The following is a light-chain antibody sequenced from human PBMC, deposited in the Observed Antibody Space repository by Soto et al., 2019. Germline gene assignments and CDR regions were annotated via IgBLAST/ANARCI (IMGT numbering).Light chain of an antibody. Sequence: IQLTQSPSSLSASVGDRVSITCRAIQDIKTYLAWYQQKQGKAPKLLISCTFTLQRGVPSRFNGRGSGTDFTLTISRLQPEDFAPDYCQHLNNYPPFTFGPGTKV. CDR2: CTF. V-gene: IGKV1-9*01. J-gene: IGKJ3*01. CDR1: QDIKTY. CDR3: QHLNNYPPFT.